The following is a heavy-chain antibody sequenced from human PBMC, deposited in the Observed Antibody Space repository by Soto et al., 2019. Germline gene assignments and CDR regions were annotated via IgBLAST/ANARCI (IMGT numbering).Heavy chain of an antibody. D-gene: IGHD5-12*01. Sequence: SETLSLTCTVSGGSISSGGYYWSWIRQHPGKGLEWIGYIYYSGSTYYNPSLKSRVTISVDTSKNQLALKLSSVTAADTAVYYCARGDGDGYNYDYYYGMDVWGQGTTVTVSS. J-gene: IGHJ6*02. CDR2: IYYSGST. CDR1: GGSISSGGYY. CDR3: ARGDGDGYNYDYYYGMDV. V-gene: IGHV4-31*03.